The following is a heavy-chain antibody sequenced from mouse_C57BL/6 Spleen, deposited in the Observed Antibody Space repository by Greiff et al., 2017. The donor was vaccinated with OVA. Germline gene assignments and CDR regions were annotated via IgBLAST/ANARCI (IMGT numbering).Heavy chain of an antibody. CDR3: ARLNYYGSSWDY. CDR1: GYSFTGYY. V-gene: IGHV1-42*01. J-gene: IGHJ2*01. Sequence: EVQGVESGPELVKPGASVKISCKASGYSFTGYYMNWVKQSPEKSLEWIGEINPSTGGTTYNQKFKAKATLTVDKSSSTAYMQLKSLTSEDSAVYYCARLNYYGSSWDYWGQGTTLTVSS. CDR2: INPSTGGT. D-gene: IGHD1-1*01.